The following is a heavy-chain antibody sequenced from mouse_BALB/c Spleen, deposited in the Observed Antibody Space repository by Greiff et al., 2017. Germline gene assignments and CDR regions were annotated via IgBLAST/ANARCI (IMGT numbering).Heavy chain of an antibody. CDR2: IDPANGNT. CDR1: GFNIKDTY. J-gene: IGHJ4*01. CDR3: ARSPTNFAMDY. V-gene: IGHV14-3*02. Sequence: VHVKQSGAELVKPGASVKLSCTASGFNIKDTYMHWVKQRPEQGLEWIGRIDPANGNTKYDPKFQGKATITADTSSNTAYLQLSSLTSEDTAVYYCARSPTNFAMDYWGQGTSVTVSS.